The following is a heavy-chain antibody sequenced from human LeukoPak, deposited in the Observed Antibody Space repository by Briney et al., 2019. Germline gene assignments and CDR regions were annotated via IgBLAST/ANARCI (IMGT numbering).Heavy chain of an antibody. Sequence: SVKVSCTASGGTFSSYAISWVRQAPGQGLEWMGGIIPIFGTANYAQKFQGRVTITADESTSTAYMELSSLRSEDTAVYYCAREVAAAGSLMFDYWGQGTLVTVSP. J-gene: IGHJ4*02. V-gene: IGHV1-69*13. CDR3: AREVAAAGSLMFDY. CDR1: GGTFSSYA. CDR2: IIPIFGTA. D-gene: IGHD6-13*01.